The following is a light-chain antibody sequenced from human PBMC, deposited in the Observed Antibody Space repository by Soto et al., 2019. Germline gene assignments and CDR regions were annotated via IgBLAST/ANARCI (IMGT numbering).Light chain of an antibody. CDR3: SSYTGSSTPYV. J-gene: IGLJ1*01. V-gene: IGLV2-14*01. Sequence: QSALTQPASVSGSPGQSITISCTGTSSDVGGYNYVSWYQQHPGKAPKLTIYEVSNRPSGVSNRFSGCKSGNTASLTISGRHAEDEADYYCSSYTGSSTPYVFGTGTKVTVL. CDR1: SSDVGGYNY. CDR2: EVS.